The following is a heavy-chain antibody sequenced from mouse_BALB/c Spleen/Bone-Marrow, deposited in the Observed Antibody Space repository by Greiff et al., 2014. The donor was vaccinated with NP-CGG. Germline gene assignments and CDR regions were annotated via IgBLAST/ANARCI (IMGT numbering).Heavy chain of an antibody. Sequence: EVNLVESGGGLVRPGGSRKLSCAASGFTFSSFGMHWVRQAPEKGLEWVAYISSGNSTIYYADTVMGRFTISRDNPKNTLFLQMTSLRSEDTAMYYCARSGSSSGYFDYWGQGTTLTVSS. V-gene: IGHV5-17*02. CDR1: GFTFSSFG. D-gene: IGHD1-1*01. J-gene: IGHJ2*01. CDR2: ISSGNSTI. CDR3: ARSGSSSGYFDY.